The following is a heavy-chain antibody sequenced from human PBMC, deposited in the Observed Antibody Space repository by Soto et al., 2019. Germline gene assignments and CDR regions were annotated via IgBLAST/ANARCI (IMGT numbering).Heavy chain of an antibody. CDR1: GFTFSSYG. V-gene: IGHV3-33*01. Sequence: GGSLRLSCAASGFTFSSYGMHWVRQAPGKGLEWVAVIWYDGSNKYYADSVKGRFTISRDNSKNTLYLQMNGLGAEDTAVYYCARDLPSGGWYSYYYGMDVWGQGTTVTVSS. D-gene: IGHD6-19*01. CDR2: IWYDGSNK. CDR3: ARDLPSGGWYSYYYGMDV. J-gene: IGHJ6*02.